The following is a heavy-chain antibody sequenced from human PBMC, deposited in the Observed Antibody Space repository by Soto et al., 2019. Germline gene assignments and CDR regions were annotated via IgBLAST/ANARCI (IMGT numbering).Heavy chain of an antibody. CDR2: ISAYNGNT. CDR1: GYTFTSYG. J-gene: IGHJ6*02. D-gene: IGHD5-12*01. V-gene: IGHV1-18*01. Sequence: QVQLVQSGAEVKKPGASVKVSCKASGYTFTSYGISWVRQAPGQGLEWMGWISAYNGNTNYAQKLQGRVTMTTDTSTSTAYMELRSLRSDDTAVYYCARDKLATQALYYYYYYGMDVWGQGTTVTVSS. CDR3: ARDKLATQALYYYYYYGMDV.